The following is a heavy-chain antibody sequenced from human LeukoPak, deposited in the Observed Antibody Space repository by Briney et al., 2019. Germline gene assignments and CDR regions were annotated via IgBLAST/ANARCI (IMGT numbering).Heavy chain of an antibody. V-gene: IGHV4-59*01. Sequence: SETLSLTCTVSGGSIGSYYWSWIRQPPGKGLEWIGYIYYSGSTNYNPSLKSRVTISVDTSKNQFSLKLSSVTAADTAVYYCARDVAIFGVIIIYNDAFDIWGQGTMVTVSP. D-gene: IGHD3-3*01. CDR2: IYYSGST. CDR3: ARDVAIFGVIIIYNDAFDI. CDR1: GGSIGSYY. J-gene: IGHJ3*02.